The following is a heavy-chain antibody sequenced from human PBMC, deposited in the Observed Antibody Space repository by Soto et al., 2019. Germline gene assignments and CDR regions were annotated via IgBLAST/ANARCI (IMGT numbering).Heavy chain of an antibody. Sequence: PSETLSLTCTVSGASVSSYYWSWIRLPPGKGLEWVGYIFYSGSTNYSPSLKSRVTISVDTSKNQFSLKLSSVTAADTAVYYCARVRARAMLTRSFDPWGKGTQVTVSS. V-gene: IGHV4-59*02. CDR2: IFYSGST. J-gene: IGHJ5*02. CDR1: GASVSSYY. D-gene: IGHD3-16*01. CDR3: ARVRARAMLTRSFDP.